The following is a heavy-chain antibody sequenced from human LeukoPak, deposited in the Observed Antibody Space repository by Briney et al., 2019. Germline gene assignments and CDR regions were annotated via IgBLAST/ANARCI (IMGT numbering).Heavy chain of an antibody. V-gene: IGHV3-30*03. CDR1: GFTFSTYG. D-gene: IGHD3-3*01. CDR2: ISYDAESN. Sequence: GGTLRLSCAASGFTFSTYGMSWVRQAPGKGLEWVAVISYDAESNYHVDSVKGRFTISRDNSKNTLYLQMNSLRAEDTAVYYCARDRRYYDFWSGFHWGQGTLVTVSS. CDR3: ARDRRYYDFWSGFH. J-gene: IGHJ4*02.